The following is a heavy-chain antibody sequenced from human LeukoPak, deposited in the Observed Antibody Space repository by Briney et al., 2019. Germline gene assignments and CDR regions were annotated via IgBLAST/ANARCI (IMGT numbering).Heavy chain of an antibody. CDR1: GGSFSGYY. D-gene: IGHD1-26*01. J-gene: IGHJ3*02. CDR3: ARDTGSFPHVSFDI. V-gene: IGHV4-34*01. CDR2: INHSGST. Sequence: KPSETLSLTCAVYGGSFSGYYWSWIRQPPGKGLEWIGEINHSGSTNYNPSLKSRVTISVDTSKNQFSLKLNSVTAADTAVYYCARDTGSFPHVSFDIWGQGTMVTVSS.